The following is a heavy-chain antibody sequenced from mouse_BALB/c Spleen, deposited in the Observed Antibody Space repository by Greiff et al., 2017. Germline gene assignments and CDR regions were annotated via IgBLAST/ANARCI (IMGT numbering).Heavy chain of an antibody. CDR2: IWSGGST. J-gene: IGHJ1*01. Sequence: VKLMESGPGLVQPSQSLSITCTVSGFSLTSYGVHWVRQSPGKGLEWLGVIWSGGSTDYNAAFISRLSISKDNSKSQVFFKMNSLQANDTAIYYCARGVPYWYFDVWGAGTTVTVSS. CDR1: GFSLTSYG. V-gene: IGHV2-2*02. CDR3: ARGVPYWYFDV.